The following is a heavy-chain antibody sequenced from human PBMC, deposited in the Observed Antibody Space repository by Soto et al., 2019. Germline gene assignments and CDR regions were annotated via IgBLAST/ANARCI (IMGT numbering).Heavy chain of an antibody. V-gene: IGHV4-4*02. D-gene: IGHD4-17*01. J-gene: IGHJ5*02. CDR1: GGSIISSNW. CDR3: ARDRGVTTGVAWFDP. Sequence: QVQLQESGPGLVEPSGTLSLTCAVSGGSIISSNWWSWVRQPPGKRLEWIGEIYYSGSVNYNPSLQSRVTVSLDKSKNHFSLKLNSVTAAYTAVYYCARDRGVTTGVAWFDPWGQGTLVTVSS. CDR2: IYYSGSV.